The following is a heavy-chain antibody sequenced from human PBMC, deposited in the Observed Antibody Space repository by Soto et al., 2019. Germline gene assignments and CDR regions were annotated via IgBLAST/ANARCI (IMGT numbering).Heavy chain of an antibody. Sequence: QVQLQESGPGLVKPSQTLSLTCAVSGASIRSDDYFWSWIRQPPGKGLEWIGYIYHSGDTYYTPSLTSRVNISLDTSKDQFSLNLSSVTAADTAVYYCASSSYYADSTGYLGTFDYWGQGTLVTVSS. CDR2: IYHSGDT. CDR1: GASIRSDDYF. J-gene: IGHJ4*02. D-gene: IGHD3-22*01. CDR3: ASSSYYADSTGYLGTFDY. V-gene: IGHV4-30-4*01.